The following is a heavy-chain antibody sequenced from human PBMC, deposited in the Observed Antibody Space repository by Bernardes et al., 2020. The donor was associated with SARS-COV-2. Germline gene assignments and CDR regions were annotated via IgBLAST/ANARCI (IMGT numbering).Heavy chain of an antibody. D-gene: IGHD3-22*01. V-gene: IGHV4-59*01. J-gene: IGHJ3*02. CDR2: IYYSGST. Sequence: SETLSLTCTVSGGSINSYYWSWIRRPPGKGLEWIEYIYYSGSTNYNPSLKSRVTISLDTSKNQSSLKLSSVTAADTAVYYCAREGYYDSSGYYQHDAFDIWGQRTMVTVSS. CDR1: GGSINSYY. CDR3: AREGYYDSSGYYQHDAFDI.